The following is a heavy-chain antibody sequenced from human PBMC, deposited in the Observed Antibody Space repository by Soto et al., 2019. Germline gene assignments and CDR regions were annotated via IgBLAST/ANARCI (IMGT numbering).Heavy chain of an antibody. CDR2: IYYSGST. D-gene: IGHD6-19*01. CDR1: GGSISSGGYY. CDR3: ARVGIAVAGDFDY. Sequence: SETLSLTCTVSGGSISSGGYYWSWIRQHPGKGLEWIGYIYYSGSTYYNPSLKSRVTISVDTSKNQFSLKLSSVTAADTAVYYCARVGIAVAGDFDYWGQGTLVTVSS. J-gene: IGHJ4*02. V-gene: IGHV4-31*03.